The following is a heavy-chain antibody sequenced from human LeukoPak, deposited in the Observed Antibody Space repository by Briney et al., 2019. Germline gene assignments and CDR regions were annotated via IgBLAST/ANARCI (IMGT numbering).Heavy chain of an antibody. CDR2: INHSGST. CDR3: ARGLGDIVVVPAAEPDFDY. D-gene: IGHD2-2*01. Sequence: SETLSLTCAVYGGSFSGYYWSWIHQPPGKGLEWIGEINHSGSTNYNPSLKSRVTISVDTSKNQFSLKLSSVTAADTAVYYCARGLGDIVVVPAAEPDFDYWGQGTLVTVSS. CDR1: GGSFSGYY. V-gene: IGHV4-34*01. J-gene: IGHJ4*02.